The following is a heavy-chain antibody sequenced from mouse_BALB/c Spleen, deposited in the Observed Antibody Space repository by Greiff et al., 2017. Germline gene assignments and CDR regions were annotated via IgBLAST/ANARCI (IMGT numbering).Heavy chain of an antibody. CDR1: GFTFSSFG. CDR3: ARSARPPMDY. D-gene: IGHD1-2*01. J-gene: IGHJ4*01. CDR2: ISSGSSTI. Sequence: DVMLVESGGGLVQPGGSRKLSCAASGFTFSSFGMHWVRQAPEKGLEWVAYISSGSSTIYYADTVKGRFTISRDNPKNTLFLQMTSLRSEDTAMYYCARSARPPMDYWGQGTSVTVSS. V-gene: IGHV5-17*02.